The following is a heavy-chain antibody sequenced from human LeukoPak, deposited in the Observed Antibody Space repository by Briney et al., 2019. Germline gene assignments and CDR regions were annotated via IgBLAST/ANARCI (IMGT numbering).Heavy chain of an antibody. CDR1: GYTFTSYD. Sequence: ASVKVSCKASGYTFTSYDINWVRQATGQGLEWMGCMNPNSGNTVYAQNFQGRVTMTRNTSISTAYMELSSLRSEDTAVYYCARGRNYYGSGRSRYYGMDVWGQGTTVTVSS. V-gene: IGHV1-8*01. CDR2: MNPNSGNT. D-gene: IGHD3-10*01. CDR3: ARGRNYYGSGRSRYYGMDV. J-gene: IGHJ6*02.